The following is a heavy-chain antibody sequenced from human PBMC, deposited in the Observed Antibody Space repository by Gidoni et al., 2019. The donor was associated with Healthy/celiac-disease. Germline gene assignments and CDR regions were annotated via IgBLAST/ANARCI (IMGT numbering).Heavy chain of an antibody. CDR1: GYTFTSYD. V-gene: IGHV1-8*01. D-gene: IGHD6-19*01. CDR3: ARGGDSSGWYSDWFDP. CDR2: MNPNSCNT. Sequence: QVQLVQSGAEVKKPGASVKVSCKASGYTFTSYDINWVRQATGQGREWMGWMNPNSCNTGYAQKFQGRVTMTRNTSISTAYMELSSLRSEDTAVYYCARGGDSSGWYSDWFDPWGQGTLVTVSS. J-gene: IGHJ5*02.